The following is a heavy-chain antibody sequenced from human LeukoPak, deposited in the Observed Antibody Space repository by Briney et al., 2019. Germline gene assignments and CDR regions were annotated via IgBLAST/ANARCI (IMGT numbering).Heavy chain of an antibody. CDR3: AGQGLQYYFDY. D-gene: IGHD4-4*01. Sequence: SETLSLTCTVSGGSISSSSYYWGWIRQPPGKGLEWIGSIYYSGSTYYNPSLKSRVTISVDTSKNQFSLKLSSVTAADTAVYYCAGQGLQYYFDYWGQGTLVTVSS. J-gene: IGHJ4*02. CDR2: IYYSGST. V-gene: IGHV4-39*01. CDR1: GGSISSSSYY.